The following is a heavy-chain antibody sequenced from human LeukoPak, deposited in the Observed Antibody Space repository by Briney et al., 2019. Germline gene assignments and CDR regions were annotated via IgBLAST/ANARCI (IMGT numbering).Heavy chain of an antibody. CDR2: IKQDGSEK. V-gene: IGHV3-7*01. Sequence: GGSLRLSCAASGFTFSSYWMSWVRQAPGKGLEWVANIKQDGSEKYYVDSVKGRFTISRDNSKNTLYLQMNSLRAEDTAVYYCARSPPMSQFDYWGQGTLVTVSS. CDR1: GFTFSSYW. CDR3: ARSPPMSQFDY. D-gene: IGHD3-22*01. J-gene: IGHJ4*02.